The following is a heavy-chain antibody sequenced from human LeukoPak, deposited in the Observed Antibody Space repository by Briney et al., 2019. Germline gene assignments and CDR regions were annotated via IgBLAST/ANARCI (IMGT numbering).Heavy chain of an antibody. CDR1: GFTFSIYG. J-gene: IGHJ3*02. CDR2: ISGSGGST. CDR3: AKVRIQLWDDAFDI. Sequence: GGSLRLSCAASGFTFSIYGMGWVRQAPGKGLEWVSAISGSGGSTYYADSVKSRFTISRDNSKNTLYLQMNSLRAEDTAVYYCAKVRIQLWDDAFDIWGQGTMVTVSS. V-gene: IGHV3-23*01. D-gene: IGHD5-18*01.